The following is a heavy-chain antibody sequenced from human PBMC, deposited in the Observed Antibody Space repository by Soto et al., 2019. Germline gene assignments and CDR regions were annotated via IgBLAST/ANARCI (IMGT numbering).Heavy chain of an antibody. CDR1: GFTFSSYA. D-gene: IGHD3-22*01. Sequence: LRLSCAASGFTFSSYAMSWVCQAPGKGLEWVSAISGSGGSTYYADSVKGRFTISRDNSKNTLYLQMNSLRAEDTAVYYCAKSSGITMIVVVTDWGQGTLVTVSS. CDR3: AKSSGITMIVVVTD. J-gene: IGHJ4*02. V-gene: IGHV3-23*01. CDR2: ISGSGGST.